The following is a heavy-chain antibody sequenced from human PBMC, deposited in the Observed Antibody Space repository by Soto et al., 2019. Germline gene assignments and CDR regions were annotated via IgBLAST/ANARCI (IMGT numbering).Heavy chain of an antibody. CDR2: IWYDGSNK. V-gene: IGHV3-33*01. J-gene: IGHJ4*02. CDR1: GFTFSSYG. Sequence: SLRLSCAASGFTFSSYGMHWVRQAPGKGLEWVAVIWYDGSNKYYADSVKGRFTISRDNSKNTLYLQMNSLRAEDTAVYYCARDGVGATGYFDYWGQGTLVTVSS. D-gene: IGHD1-26*01. CDR3: ARDGVGATGYFDY.